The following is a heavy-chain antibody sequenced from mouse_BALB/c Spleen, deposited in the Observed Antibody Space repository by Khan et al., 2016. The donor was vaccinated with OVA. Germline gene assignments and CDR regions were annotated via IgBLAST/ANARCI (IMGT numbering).Heavy chain of an antibody. J-gene: IGHJ3*01. CDR2: VSTGGGYT. D-gene: IGHD1-1*01. CDR3: TRLAYYYDSEGFAY. V-gene: IGHV5-6*01. Sequence: EVKLLESGGDLVKPGGSLKLSCAASGFTFSTYGMSWVRQTPDKRLEWVATVSTGGGYTYYPDSVKGRFTISRDNAKNTLYLQMNGLKSEDTAMFYCTRLAYYYDSEGFAYWGQGTLVTVSA. CDR1: GFTFSTYG.